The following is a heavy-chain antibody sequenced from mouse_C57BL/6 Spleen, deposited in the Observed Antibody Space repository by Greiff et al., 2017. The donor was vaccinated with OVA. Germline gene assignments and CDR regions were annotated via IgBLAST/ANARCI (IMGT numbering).Heavy chain of an antibody. CDR2: ISYDGSN. J-gene: IGHJ2*01. CDR1: GYSITSGYY. V-gene: IGHV3-6*01. Sequence: EVKLVESGPGLVKPSQSLSLTCSVTGYSITSGYYWNWIRQFPGNKLEWMGYISYDGSNNYNPSLKNRISITRDTSKNQFFLKLNSVTTEDTATYYCARDRALRYYFDYWGQGTTLTVSS. CDR3: ARDRALRYYFDY. D-gene: IGHD1-1*01.